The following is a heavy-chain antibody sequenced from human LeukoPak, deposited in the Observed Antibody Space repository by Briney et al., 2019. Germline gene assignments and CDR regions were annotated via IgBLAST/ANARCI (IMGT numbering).Heavy chain of an antibody. Sequence: SRSLSCGATGVTGGSVDMGGGRKVPEKGLVWVSRINSDGSSTSYADSVKGRFTISRDNAKSTLYLQMNSLRAEDTAVYYCARDKSGADFDYWGQGTLVTVSS. CDR1: GVTGGSVD. CDR2: INSDGSST. J-gene: IGHJ4*02. CDR3: ARDKSGADFDY. V-gene: IGHV3-74*01.